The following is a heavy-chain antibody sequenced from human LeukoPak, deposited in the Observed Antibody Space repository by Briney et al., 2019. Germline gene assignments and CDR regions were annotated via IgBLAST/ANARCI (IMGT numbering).Heavy chain of an antibody. V-gene: IGHV1-18*01. CDR2: ISANNGDT. D-gene: IGHD2-15*01. CDR3: ARRGPTPYYYYMDV. CDR1: GYTFMHYG. J-gene: IGHJ6*03. Sequence: VSVKVSRKASGYTFMHYGIHWVRQAPGQGLEWLGWISANNGDTNYAQKLQGRVTMTTDTSTSTAYMELRSLTSDDTAVYYCARRGPTPYYYYMDVWGNGTTLTASS.